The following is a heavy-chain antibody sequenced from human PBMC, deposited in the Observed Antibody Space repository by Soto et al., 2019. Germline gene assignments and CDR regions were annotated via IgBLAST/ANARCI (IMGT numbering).Heavy chain of an antibody. J-gene: IGHJ6*03. CDR3: ARGKGGYCSSTSCYEDYYYYYMDV. Sequence: GGSLRLSCAASGFTFSSYDMHWVRQATAKGLEWVSAIGTAGDTYYPGSVKGRFTISRENAKNSLYLQMNSLRAGDTAVYYCARGKGGYCSSTSCYEDYYYYYMDVWGKGTTVTVSS. D-gene: IGHD2-2*01. CDR1: GFTFSSYD. CDR2: IGTAGDT. V-gene: IGHV3-13*01.